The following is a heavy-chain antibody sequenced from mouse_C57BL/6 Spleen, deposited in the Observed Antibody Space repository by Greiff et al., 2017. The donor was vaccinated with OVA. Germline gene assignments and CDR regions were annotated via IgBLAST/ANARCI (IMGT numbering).Heavy chain of an antibody. V-gene: IGHV5-4*03. D-gene: IGHD1-2*01. J-gene: IGHJ4*01. CDR3: ARGHDTAEREMDD. Sequence: EVKLVESGGGLVKPGGSLKLSCAASGFTFSSYAMSWVRQTPEKRLEWVATISDGGSYTYYPDNVKGRFTISRDNAKNTLYLQMSHLKSEDTAIYYCARGHDTAEREMDDWGQGTTVTVSS. CDR1: GFTFSSYA. CDR2: ISDGGSYT.